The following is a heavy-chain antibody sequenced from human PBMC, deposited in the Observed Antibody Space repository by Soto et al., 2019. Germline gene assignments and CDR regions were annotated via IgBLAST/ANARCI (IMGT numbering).Heavy chain of an antibody. Sequence: QVQLVESGGGVVQPGRSLRLSCAASGFTFSSYAMHWVRQAPGKGLEWVAVISYDGSNKYYADSVKGRFTISRDNSKNTLYLQMNSLRAEDTAVYYCAREGWSHEFDYWGQGTLVTVSS. CDR1: GFTFSSYA. D-gene: IGHD1-26*01. CDR2: ISYDGSNK. J-gene: IGHJ4*02. V-gene: IGHV3-30-3*01. CDR3: AREGWSHEFDY.